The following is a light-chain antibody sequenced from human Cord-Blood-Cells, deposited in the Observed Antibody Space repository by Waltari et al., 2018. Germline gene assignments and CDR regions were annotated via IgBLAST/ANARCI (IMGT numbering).Light chain of an antibody. CDR1: QSISSW. CDR3: QQYNSYSPWT. J-gene: IGKJ1*01. Sequence: DIQMTQSPSTLSASVGDRVTITCRARQSISSWLAWDQQKPGKAPKLLIYDASSLESGVPTRLSGRGSGKEFTLTISSLQPDDFETDDCQQYNSYSPWTFGQGTKVEI. CDR2: DAS. V-gene: IGKV1-5*01.